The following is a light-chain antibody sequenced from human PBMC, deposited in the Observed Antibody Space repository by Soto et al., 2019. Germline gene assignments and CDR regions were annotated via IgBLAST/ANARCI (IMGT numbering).Light chain of an antibody. Sequence: IQMTQSPSSMVTFVGSTFNSTCRASQGIRNDLGWYQQKPGKAPKLLIYAAYSLQIGVTSRFSGSGSGTDFTLTISSLQPEDFATYYCLQDYNYPLTVGGGTKVEIK. CDR2: AAY. CDR1: QGIRND. J-gene: IGKJ4*01. CDR3: LQDYNYPLT. V-gene: IGKV1-6*01.